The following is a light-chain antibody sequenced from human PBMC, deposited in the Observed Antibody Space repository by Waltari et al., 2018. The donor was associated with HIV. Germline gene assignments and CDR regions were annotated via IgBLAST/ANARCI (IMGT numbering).Light chain of an antibody. CDR1: SSNIGKNY. V-gene: IGLV1-51*01. CDR2: DNN. Sequence: QSVLTQPPSVSAAPGQKVTISCSGGSSNIGKNYVSWYQQLQGTAPKLLMDDNNERPSGIPDRFAGSKSGTSATLGITGLQTGDEADYYCATWDDALSAGVFGGGTRLTVL. J-gene: IGLJ2*01. CDR3: ATWDDALSAGV.